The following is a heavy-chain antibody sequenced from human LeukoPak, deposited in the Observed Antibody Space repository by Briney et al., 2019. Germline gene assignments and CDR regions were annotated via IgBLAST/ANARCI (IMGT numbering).Heavy chain of an antibody. Sequence: PSETLSLTCTVSGGSISSRSYYWGWIRQPPGKGLEWIGTIYYSGSTYYNPSLKSRVTISVDTSKNQFSLKLSSVTAADTAVYYCARVMYGIYSSGIFDYWGQGTLVTVSS. J-gene: IGHJ4*02. CDR3: ARVMYGIYSSGIFDY. CDR2: IYYSGST. CDR1: GGSISSRSYY. V-gene: IGHV4-39*07. D-gene: IGHD3-22*01.